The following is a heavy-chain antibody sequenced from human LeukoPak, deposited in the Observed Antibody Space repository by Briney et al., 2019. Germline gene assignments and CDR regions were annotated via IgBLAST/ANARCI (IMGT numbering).Heavy chain of an antibody. CDR1: GGSFSGYY. Sequence: SETLSLTCAVYGGSFSGYYWSWIRQPPGKGLEWIGEINHSGCTNYNPSLKSRVTISVDTSKNQFSLKLSSVTAADTAVYYCARDGLIGYWGQGTLVTVSS. V-gene: IGHV4-34*01. CDR3: ARDGLIGY. CDR2: INHSGCT. D-gene: IGHD3-10*01. J-gene: IGHJ4*02.